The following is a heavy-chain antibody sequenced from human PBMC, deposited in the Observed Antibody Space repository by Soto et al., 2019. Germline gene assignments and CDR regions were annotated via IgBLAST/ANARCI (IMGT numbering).Heavy chain of an antibody. D-gene: IGHD1-26*01. Sequence: QVQLVQSGAEVKKPGSSVKVSCKASGGTFSSYTISWVRQAPGQGLEWMGRIIPILGIANYAQKFQGRVTITADKSTSTAYMELSSLRYEDTAVYYCARGEKTYGVVGYWGQGTLVTVSS. J-gene: IGHJ4*02. CDR3: ARGEKTYGVVGY. V-gene: IGHV1-69*02. CDR1: GGTFSSYT. CDR2: IIPILGIA.